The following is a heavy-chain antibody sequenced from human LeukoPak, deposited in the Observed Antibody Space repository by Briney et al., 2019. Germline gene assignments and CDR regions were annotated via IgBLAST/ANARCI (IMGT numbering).Heavy chain of an antibody. CDR2: ISGSGGST. CDR1: GFTFSSYA. V-gene: IGHV3-23*01. Sequence: TGGSLRLSCAASGFTFSSYAMSWVRQAPGKGLEWVSAISGSGGSTYYADSVKGRFTISRDNSKNTLYLQMNSLRAEDTAVYYCAKGSSSVRGTDFDPWGQGTLVTVSS. J-gene: IGHJ5*02. CDR3: AKGSSSVRGTDFDP. D-gene: IGHD6-6*01.